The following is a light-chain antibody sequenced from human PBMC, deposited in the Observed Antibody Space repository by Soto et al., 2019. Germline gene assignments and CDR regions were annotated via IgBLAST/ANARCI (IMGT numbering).Light chain of an antibody. CDR1: SSDVGSYNL. V-gene: IGLV2-23*01. J-gene: IGLJ2*01. Sequence: QSALTQPASVSGSPGQSITISCTGTSSDVGSYNLVSWYQQHPGKAPKLMIYEGSKRPSGVSNRFSGSKSGNTASLTISGLQAEDEADYYCCSYADSSTWVVFGGGTKLTV. CDR3: CSYADSSTWVV. CDR2: EGS.